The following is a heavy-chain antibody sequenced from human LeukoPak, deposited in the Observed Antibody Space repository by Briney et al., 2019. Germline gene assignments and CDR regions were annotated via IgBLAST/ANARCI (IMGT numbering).Heavy chain of an antibody. V-gene: IGHV4-31*11. J-gene: IGHJ4*02. CDR1: GGSIRGGPYH. CDR2: IHYSGTT. CDR3: ARADCSTTCHYFDD. D-gene: IGHD2-2*01. Sequence: PSQTLSLTCAVSGGSIRGGPYHWSWIRQHPGKGLEWIGYIHYSGTTYYNPSLKSRVTISVDTSNNQFSLKLSSVSAADTAVYYCARADCSTTCHYFDDWGRGTLVTVSS.